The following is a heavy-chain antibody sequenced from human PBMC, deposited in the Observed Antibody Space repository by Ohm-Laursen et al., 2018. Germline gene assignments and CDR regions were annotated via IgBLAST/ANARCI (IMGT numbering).Heavy chain of an antibody. CDR1: GLTFSGYA. D-gene: IGHD3-10*01. CDR3: TKGLSGGTGHGNWFDP. CDR2: ATGSGRYT. Sequence: GSLRLSCSASGLTFSGYAMSWVRQAPGKGLEWVSVATGSGRYTYYRDSVKGRFTISRDNSKNTLYLQMSSLRVEDTAVYYCTKGLSGGTGHGNWFDPWGQGTLVIVSS. J-gene: IGHJ5*02. V-gene: IGHV3-23*01.